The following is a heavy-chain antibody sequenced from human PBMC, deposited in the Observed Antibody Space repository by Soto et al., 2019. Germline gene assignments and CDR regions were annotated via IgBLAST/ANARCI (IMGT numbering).Heavy chain of an antibody. V-gene: IGHV3-53*02. Sequence: EVQLVETGGDLIQPGGSLRLSCAASGFTVSSDSMTWVRQAPGEGLEWISIIYSDNNTDYADSVKGRFSISRGTSKNILYLQMNSLRAEDTAEYYCARHYAAMGVWGQGTTVTVSS. CDR2: IYSDNNT. CDR3: ARHYAAMGV. J-gene: IGHJ6*02. CDR1: GFTVSSDS.